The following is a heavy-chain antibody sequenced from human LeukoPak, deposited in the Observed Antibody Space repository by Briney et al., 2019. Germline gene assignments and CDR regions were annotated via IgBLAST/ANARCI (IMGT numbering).Heavy chain of an antibody. CDR2: INHSGST. CDR3: AREAYCGGDCYSELGYYYYGMDV. Sequence: KASETLSLTCAVYGGSFSGYYWSWIRQPPGKGLEWIGEINHSGSTNYNPSLKSRVTISVDTSKNQFSLKLSSVTAADTAVYYCAREAYCGGDCYSELGYYYYGMDVWSQGTTVTVSS. D-gene: IGHD2-21*02. J-gene: IGHJ6*02. CDR1: GGSFSGYY. V-gene: IGHV4-34*01.